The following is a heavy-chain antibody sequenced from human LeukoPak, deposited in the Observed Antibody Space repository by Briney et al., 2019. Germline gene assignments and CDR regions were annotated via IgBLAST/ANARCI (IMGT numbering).Heavy chain of an antibody. CDR1: GYSFTSYW. CDR3: ARPGYCSSTSCYQFDY. CDR2: IYPGDSGT. J-gene: IGHJ4*02. D-gene: IGHD2-2*01. Sequence: GESLKISCKGSGYSFTSYWIGWVRQMPGKGLEWMGIIYPGDSGTRYSPSFQGQVTISADKSISTAYLQWSSLKASDTAMYYCARPGYCSSTSCYQFDYWGQGTLVTVSS. V-gene: IGHV5-51*01.